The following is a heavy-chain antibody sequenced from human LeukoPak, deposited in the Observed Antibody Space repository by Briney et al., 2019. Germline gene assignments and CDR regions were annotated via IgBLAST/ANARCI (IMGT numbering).Heavy chain of an antibody. J-gene: IGHJ4*02. V-gene: IGHV3-33*01. CDR1: GFTFSAYG. CDR3: ARDRGVAAHLDY. Sequence: GGSLRLSCAASGFTFSAYGMHWVRQAPGKGLEWVAVIWYDGTNKYYADSVRGRFTISRDNSKNTLYLQMSSLRAEDTAVYYCARDRGVAAHLDYWGQGTLVTVSS. D-gene: IGHD5-12*01. CDR2: IWYDGTNK.